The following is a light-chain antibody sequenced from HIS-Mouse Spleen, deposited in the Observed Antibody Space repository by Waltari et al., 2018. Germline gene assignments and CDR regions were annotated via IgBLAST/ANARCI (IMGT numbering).Light chain of an antibody. CDR2: GAS. V-gene: IGKV3D-15*03. CDR3: QQYNNWPPLGCT. Sequence: EIVMTQSPATLSVSPGERATLSCRASQSVSSNLAWYQQKPGQAPRLLIYGASIRATGIPARFSGSGSGTEFTLTISILQSEDFAVYYCQQYNNWPPLGCTFGGGTKVEI. J-gene: IGKJ4*01. CDR1: QSVSSN.